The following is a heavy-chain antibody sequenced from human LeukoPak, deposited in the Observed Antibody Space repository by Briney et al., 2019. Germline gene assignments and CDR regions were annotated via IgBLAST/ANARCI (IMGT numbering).Heavy chain of an antibody. CDR3: ARGYCSSTSCYYYYYYYGMDV. J-gene: IGHJ6*02. CDR2: MNPNSGNT. D-gene: IGHD2-2*01. V-gene: IGHV1-8*01. CDR1: GYTFTSYD. Sequence: ASVKVSCKASGYTFTSYDINWVRQATGQGLEWMGWMNPNSGNTGYAQKFQGRVTMTRNTSISTAYMELSSLRSEDTAVCYCARGYCSSTSCYYYYYYYGMDVWGQGTTVTVSS.